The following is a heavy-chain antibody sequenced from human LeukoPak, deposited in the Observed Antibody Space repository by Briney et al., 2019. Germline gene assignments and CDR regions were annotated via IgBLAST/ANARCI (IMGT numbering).Heavy chain of an antibody. CDR3: AKDLWQWLAPPYNWFDP. V-gene: IGHV3-30*18. Sequence: GRSLRLSCAASGFTFSSYGMHWVRQAPGEGLEWVAVISYDGSNKYYADSVKGRFSISRDNSKDTLYLQMNSLRAEDTAVYYCAKDLWQWLAPPYNWFDPWGQGTLVTVSA. CDR2: ISYDGSNK. D-gene: IGHD6-19*01. J-gene: IGHJ5*02. CDR1: GFTFSSYG.